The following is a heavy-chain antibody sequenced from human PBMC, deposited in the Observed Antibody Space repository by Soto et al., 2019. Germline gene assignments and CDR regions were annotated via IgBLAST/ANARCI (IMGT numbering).Heavy chain of an antibody. J-gene: IGHJ4*02. Sequence: EVQLVESGGDLVQPGGFLRLSCATSGFTFSRYWMHWVRQVPGKGLVWVSRINSDGSSISYSDSVKGRFTISRDNAKNTLYLQMNSLRVEDSAVYYWARLPVDTVTSLDYWGQGTLVTVSS. CDR3: ARLPVDTVTSLDY. V-gene: IGHV3-74*01. CDR1: GFTFSRYW. D-gene: IGHD5-18*01. CDR2: INSDGSSI.